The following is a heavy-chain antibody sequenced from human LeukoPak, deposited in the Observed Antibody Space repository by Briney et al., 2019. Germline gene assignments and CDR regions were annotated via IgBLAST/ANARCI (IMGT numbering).Heavy chain of an antibody. V-gene: IGHV1-18*01. CDR1: GYTFTSYS. D-gene: IGHD3-10*01. J-gene: IGHJ4*02. CDR3: ARMRREKIGFGFDY. CDR2: ISAYNGNS. Sequence: AASVKVSCKASGYTFTSYSINWVRQAPGQGLEWMGWISAYNGNSHYTQKFQGRVTITADEATSTASMELRSLRSEDTAVYYCARMRREKIGFGFDYWGQGILVTVSS.